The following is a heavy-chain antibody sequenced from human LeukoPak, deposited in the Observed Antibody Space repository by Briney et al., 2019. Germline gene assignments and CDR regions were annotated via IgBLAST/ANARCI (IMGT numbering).Heavy chain of an antibody. D-gene: IGHD6-19*01. CDR2: IYHSGST. CDR1: GYSVSSGYY. V-gene: IGHV4-38-2*02. J-gene: IGHJ3*02. Sequence: PSETLSLTCTVSGYSVSSGYYWGWIRPPPGKGLEWIGSIYHSGSTYYNPSLKSRVTISVDTSKNQFSLKLSSVTAADTAVYYCARVIAVAGDAFDIWGQGTMVTVSS. CDR3: ARVIAVAGDAFDI.